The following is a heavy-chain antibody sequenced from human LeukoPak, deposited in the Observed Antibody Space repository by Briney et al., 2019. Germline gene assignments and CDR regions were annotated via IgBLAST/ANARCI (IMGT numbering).Heavy chain of an antibody. CDR2: FDPEDGET. D-gene: IGHD5-18*01. CDR3: ATLDQLWFDY. Sequence: VASVKVSCKVSGYTLTELSMHWVRQAPGKGLEWMGGFDPEDGETIYAQKFQGRVTMTEVTSTDTAYMELSSLRSEDTAVYYCATLDQLWFDYWGQGTLVTVSS. CDR1: GYTLTELS. J-gene: IGHJ4*02. V-gene: IGHV1-24*01.